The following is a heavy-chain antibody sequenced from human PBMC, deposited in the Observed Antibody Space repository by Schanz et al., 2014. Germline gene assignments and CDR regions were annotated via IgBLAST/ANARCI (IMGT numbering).Heavy chain of an antibody. CDR1: GFTFSSNA. Sequence: EVQLLESGGGLVQPGGSLRLFCAASGFTFSSNAMCWVRQAPGKGLEWVSTITSNGGGTYYADSVKGRFTISRDNAKNTLYLQMNSLRVEDTAEYYCAKNWKGHHITGRPGWSDGMDVWGQGTTVTVSS. CDR2: ITSNGGGT. D-gene: IGHD6-6*01. CDR3: AKNWKGHHITGRPGWSDGMDV. J-gene: IGHJ6*02. V-gene: IGHV3-23*01.